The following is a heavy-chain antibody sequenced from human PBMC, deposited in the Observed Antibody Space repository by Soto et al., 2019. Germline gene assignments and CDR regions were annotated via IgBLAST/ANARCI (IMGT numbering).Heavy chain of an antibody. CDR2: IRDKANSYAT. J-gene: IGHJ4*02. Sequence: PGGTLRLTFAASGFTFSGSAMHWVRQASGKGLEWVGRIRDKANSYATAYTASVKGRFTISRDDSKNTAYLQMNSLKTEDTAVYYCTRLYCGGDCDFDSWGQGT. D-gene: IGHD2-21*02. CDR1: GFTFSGSA. V-gene: IGHV3-73*01. CDR3: TRLYCGGDCDFDS.